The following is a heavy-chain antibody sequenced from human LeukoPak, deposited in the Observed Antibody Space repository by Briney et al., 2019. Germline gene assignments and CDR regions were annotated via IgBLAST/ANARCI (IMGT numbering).Heavy chain of an antibody. CDR1: GGTFSSHA. Sequence: ASVKLSCKSSGGTFSSHAISWVRQAPGHGLEWMGGILPIFGTAHYAQKFQGRVTITADESTSEAYMELRSLRSEDTAVYYCARPPDKYSGYDWVAFDIWGQGTMVTVSS. J-gene: IGHJ3*02. V-gene: IGHV1-69*01. CDR3: ARPPDKYSGYDWVAFDI. CDR2: ILPIFGTA. D-gene: IGHD5-12*01.